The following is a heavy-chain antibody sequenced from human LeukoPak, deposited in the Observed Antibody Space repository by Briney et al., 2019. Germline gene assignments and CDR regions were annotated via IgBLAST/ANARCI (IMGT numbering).Heavy chain of an antibody. CDR1: RFPFTDYD. Sequence: GGALRLSCASPRFPFTDYDISWFRQAPGKQLEWVSYICDSGRTIYYADSVKGRFTISRDNAKNSVYLQMNNLGAEDTAVYYCARDRLGDYDHSGYYDKWGQGTLVTVSS. CDR2: ICDSGRTI. D-gene: IGHD3-22*01. V-gene: IGHV3-11*01. CDR3: ARDRLGDYDHSGYYDK. J-gene: IGHJ4*02.